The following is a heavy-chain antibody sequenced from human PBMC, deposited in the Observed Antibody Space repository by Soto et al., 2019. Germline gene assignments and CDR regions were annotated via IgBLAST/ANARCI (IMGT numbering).Heavy chain of an antibody. CDR1: GFTFSDYY. CDR2: ISSSSSYT. D-gene: IGHD3-10*01. J-gene: IGHJ6*02. Sequence: PGGSLRLSCAASGFTFSDYYMSWIRQAPGKGLEWVSYISSSSSYTNYADSVKGRFTISRDNAKNSLYLQMNSLRAEDTAVYYCARTWGGWFGDVKDGMDVWGQGTTVTVS. V-gene: IGHV3-11*06. CDR3: ARTWGGWFGDVKDGMDV.